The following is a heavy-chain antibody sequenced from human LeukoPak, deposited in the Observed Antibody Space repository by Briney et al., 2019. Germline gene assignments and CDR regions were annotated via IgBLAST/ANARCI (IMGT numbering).Heavy chain of an antibody. V-gene: IGHV4-4*07. J-gene: IGHJ4*02. CDR2: IYSSGST. Sequence: SETLSLTCTVSGGSINSYYWSWIRQPAGKGLEWIGRIYSSGSTNYNPSLKSRVSMSVDTPKNQFSLKLASVTAAGTAVYYCARGGKASVVTMWGQGILVTVSS. CDR3: ARGGKASVVTM. CDR1: GGSINSYY. D-gene: IGHD4-23*01.